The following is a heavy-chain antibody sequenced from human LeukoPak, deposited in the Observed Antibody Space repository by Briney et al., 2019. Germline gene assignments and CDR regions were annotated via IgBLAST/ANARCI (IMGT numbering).Heavy chain of an antibody. V-gene: IGHV4-31*03. J-gene: IGHJ6*03. D-gene: IGHD6-13*01. CDR3: ARGIAAEYEYYYYYYYMDV. CDR2: IYYSGST. Sequence: PSETLSLTCTVSGGSISSGGYYWSWIRQHPGKGLGWIGYIYYSGSTYYNPSLKSRVTISVDTSKTQFSLKLSSVTAADTAVYYCARGIAAEYEYYYYYYYMDVWGKGTTVTVSS. CDR1: GGSISSGGYY.